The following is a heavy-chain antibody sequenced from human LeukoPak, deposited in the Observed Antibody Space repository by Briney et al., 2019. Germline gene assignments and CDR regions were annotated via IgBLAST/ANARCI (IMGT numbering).Heavy chain of an antibody. CDR2: IYYSGST. J-gene: IGHJ4*02. CDR3: ARRHSSLFDY. Sequence: PSETLSLTCTVSGGSISSYYWSWIRQPPGKGLEWIGYIYYSGSTNYNPSLKSRVTISVDTSKNQFSLKLSSVTAADTAVHYCARRHSSLFDYWGQGTLVTVSS. CDR1: GGSISSYY. D-gene: IGHD4-11*01. V-gene: IGHV4-59*08.